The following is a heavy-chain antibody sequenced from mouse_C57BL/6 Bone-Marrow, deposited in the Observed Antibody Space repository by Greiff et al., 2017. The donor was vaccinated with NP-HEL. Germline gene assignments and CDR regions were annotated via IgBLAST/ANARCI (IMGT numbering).Heavy chain of an antibody. Sequence: DVKLVESGGGLVKPGGSLKLSCAASGFTFSDYGMHWVRQAPEKGLEWVAYISSGSSTIYYADTVKGRFTISRDNAKNTLFLQMTSLRSEDTAMYYCARGHYGSSSAWFAYWGQGTLVTVSA. CDR1: GFTFSDYG. D-gene: IGHD1-1*01. CDR2: ISSGSSTI. V-gene: IGHV5-17*01. J-gene: IGHJ3*01. CDR3: ARGHYGSSSAWFAY.